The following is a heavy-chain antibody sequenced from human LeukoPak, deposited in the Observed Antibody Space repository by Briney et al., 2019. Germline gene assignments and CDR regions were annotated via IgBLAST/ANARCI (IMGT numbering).Heavy chain of an antibody. CDR2: IYTSGIT. J-gene: IGHJ5*02. CDR1: GGSISSGSYF. Sequence: ASETLSLTCIVSGGSISSGSYFWSWIRQPAGKGLEWIGRIYTSGITNYNPSLKSRVSISVDTSNNHFSLKLNSVTAADTAVYYCARGGSNWYEVSFDPWGQGTLVTVSS. D-gene: IGHD6-13*01. CDR3: ARGGSNWYEVSFDP. V-gene: IGHV4-61*02.